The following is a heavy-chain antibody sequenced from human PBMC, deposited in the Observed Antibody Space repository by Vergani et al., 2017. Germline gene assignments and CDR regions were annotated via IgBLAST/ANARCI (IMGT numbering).Heavy chain of an antibody. CDR2: INHSGST. J-gene: IGHJ4*02. D-gene: IGHD3-10*01. CDR1: GGSISSGGYY. CDR3: ARGFLDPFDY. Sequence: QVQLQESGPGLVKPSQTLSLTCTVSGGSISSGGYYWSWIRQPPGKGLEWIGEINHSGSTNYNPSLKSRVTISVDTSKNQFSLKLSSVTAADTAVYYCARGFLDPFDYWGQGTLVTVSS. V-gene: IGHV4-31*03.